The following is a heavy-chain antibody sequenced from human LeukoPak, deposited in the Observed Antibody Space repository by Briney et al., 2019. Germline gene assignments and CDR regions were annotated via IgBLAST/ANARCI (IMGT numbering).Heavy chain of an antibody. CDR2: ISGGAGST. J-gene: IGHJ4*02. CDR3: AKDLTYGDYRFYY. Sequence: GGSLRLSCAASGFTFSSYAMSWVRQAPGKGLEWVSVISGGAGSTYYADSVKGRFTISRDNSKNTLYLQMNSLRAEDTAVYYCAKDLTYGDYRFYYWGQGTLVTVSS. D-gene: IGHD4-17*01. V-gene: IGHV3-23*01. CDR1: GFTFSSYA.